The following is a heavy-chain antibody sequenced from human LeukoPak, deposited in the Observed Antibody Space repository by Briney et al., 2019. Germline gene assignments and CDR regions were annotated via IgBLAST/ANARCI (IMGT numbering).Heavy chain of an antibody. V-gene: IGHV1-2*04. D-gene: IGHD2-2*01. CDR3: ARARGYCSSTSCLGHPNWFDP. CDR2: INPNSGGT. J-gene: IGHJ5*02. Sequence: ASVTVSCTASGYTFTGYYMHWVRQAPGQGLEWMGWINPNSGGTNYAQKFQGWVTMTRDTSISTAYMELSRLRSDDTAVYYCARARGYCSSTSCLGHPNWFDPWGQGTLVTVSS. CDR1: GYTFTGYY.